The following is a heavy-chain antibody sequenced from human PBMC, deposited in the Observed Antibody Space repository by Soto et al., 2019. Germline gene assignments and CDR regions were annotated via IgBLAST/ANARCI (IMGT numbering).Heavy chain of an antibody. CDR3: STGPTYYYDSSGYTHAFDI. Sequence: GASVKVSCKVSGYTLTELSMHWVRQAPGKGLERMGGFDPEDGETIYAQKFQGRVTMTEDTSTDTAYMELSSLRSEYTAVYYCSTGPTYYYDSSGYTHAFDIWGQGTMVTVSS. J-gene: IGHJ3*02. CDR1: GYTLTELS. D-gene: IGHD3-22*01. CDR2: FDPEDGET. V-gene: IGHV1-24*01.